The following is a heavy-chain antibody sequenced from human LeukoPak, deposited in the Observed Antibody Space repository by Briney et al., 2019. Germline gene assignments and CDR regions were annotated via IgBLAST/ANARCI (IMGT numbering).Heavy chain of an antibody. D-gene: IGHD3-3*01. CDR2: IITNTGNP. CDR1: GGTFSSYA. V-gene: IGHV7-4-1*02. Sequence: ASVKVSCKASGGTFSSYAISWVRQAPRQGLEWMGWIITNTGNPTYAQGFTGRFVFSLDTSVSTAYLQISSLKAEDTAVYYCARDKGITIFGPDYYYYGMDVWGQGTTVTVSS. J-gene: IGHJ6*02. CDR3: ARDKGITIFGPDYYYYGMDV.